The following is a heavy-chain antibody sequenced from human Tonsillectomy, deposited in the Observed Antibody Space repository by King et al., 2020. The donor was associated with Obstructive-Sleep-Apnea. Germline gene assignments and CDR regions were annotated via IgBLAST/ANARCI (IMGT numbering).Heavy chain of an antibody. V-gene: IGHV4-59*01. J-gene: IGHJ4*02. CDR2: IYYSGST. D-gene: IGHD1-26*01. CDR3: ARGGGSPPFDY. Sequence: VQLQESGPGLVKPSETLSLTCTVSGGSISSYYWSWIRQPPGKGLEWIGYIYYSGSTNYNPSLKSRVTISVDTSKNQFSLSLRSVTAADTAVFYCARGGGSPPFDYWGQGTLVTVSS. CDR1: GGSISSYY.